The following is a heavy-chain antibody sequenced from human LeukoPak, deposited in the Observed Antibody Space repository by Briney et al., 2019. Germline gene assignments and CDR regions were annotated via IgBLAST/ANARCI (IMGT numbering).Heavy chain of an antibody. CDR2: ISGSGGST. J-gene: IGHJ3*02. D-gene: IGHD2-21*02. Sequence: GGSLRLSCAASGFTFGSYAMSWVRQAPGKGLEWVSGISGSGGSTYYADSVKGRFTISRDNTKNTLLLQMKSLRVEDTAVYYCAKDGIAFCGGDCGYDAFHIGGQGTMVTVSS. CDR1: GFTFGSYA. CDR3: AKDGIAFCGGDCGYDAFHI. V-gene: IGHV3-23*01.